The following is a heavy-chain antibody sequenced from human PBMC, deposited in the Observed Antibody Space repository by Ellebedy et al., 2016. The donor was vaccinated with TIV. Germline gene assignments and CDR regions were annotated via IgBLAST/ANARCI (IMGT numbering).Heavy chain of an antibody. Sequence: ASVKVSCXASGYTFTSYDINWVRQATGQGLEWMGWMNPNSGNTGYAQKFQGRVTMTRNTSISTAYMELSSLRSEDTAVYYCARGPYSSSWWYYYYYMDVWGKGTTVTVSS. J-gene: IGHJ6*03. V-gene: IGHV1-8*01. CDR2: MNPNSGNT. D-gene: IGHD6-6*01. CDR1: GYTFTSYD. CDR3: ARGPYSSSWWYYYYYMDV.